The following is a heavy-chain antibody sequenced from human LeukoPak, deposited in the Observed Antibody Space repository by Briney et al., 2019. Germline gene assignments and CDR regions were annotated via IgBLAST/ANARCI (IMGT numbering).Heavy chain of an antibody. J-gene: IGHJ4*02. CDR2: ITSSSRYT. V-gene: IGHV3-11*06. D-gene: IGHD2-2*01. CDR3: ARGGTIDS. CDR1: GFTFRDHY. Sequence: GGSLRLTRAASGFTFRDHYMRWIRQAPGKGLEWVSDITSSSRYTNYADSVQRRFPLSRDNAKNSLYLQMNSLRAEDTAVYYCARGGTIDSWGQGTLVTVSS.